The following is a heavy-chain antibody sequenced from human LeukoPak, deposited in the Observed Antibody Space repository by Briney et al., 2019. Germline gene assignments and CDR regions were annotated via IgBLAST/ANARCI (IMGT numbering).Heavy chain of an antibody. CDR3: ARDMGHIVVVTAPKGFDY. D-gene: IGHD2-21*02. V-gene: IGHV3-30-3*01. J-gene: IGHJ4*02. CDR1: GFTFSSYA. CDR2: ISYDGSNK. Sequence: PGGSLRLSCAASGFTFSSYAMHWVRQAPGKGLEWVAVISYDGSNKYYADSVKGRFTISRDNSKNTLYLQMNSLRAEDTAVHYCARDMGHIVVVTAPKGFDYWGQGTLVTVSS.